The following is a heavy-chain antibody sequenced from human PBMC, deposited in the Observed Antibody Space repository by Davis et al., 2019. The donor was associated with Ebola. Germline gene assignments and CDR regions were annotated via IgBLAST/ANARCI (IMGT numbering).Heavy chain of an antibody. D-gene: IGHD2-8*02. V-gene: IGHV3-11*04. J-gene: IGHJ6*02. CDR3: ARELVVYAMGYYYYYGMDV. Sequence: GESLKISCAASGFTFTAAWMSWVRQAPGKGLEWVSYISSSGSTIYYADSVKGRFTISRDNAKNSLYLQMNSLRAEDTAVYYCARELVVYAMGYYYYYGMDVWGQGTTVTVSS. CDR1: GFTFTAAW. CDR2: ISSSGSTI.